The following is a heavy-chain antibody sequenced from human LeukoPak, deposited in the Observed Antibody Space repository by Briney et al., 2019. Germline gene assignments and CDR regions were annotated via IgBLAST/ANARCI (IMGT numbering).Heavy chain of an antibody. CDR1: GGPISSSHW. V-gene: IGHV4-4*02. CDR2: ILQSGST. J-gene: IGHJ4*02. CDR3: ARAASFDY. Sequence: SETLSLTCAISGGPISSSHWWNWVRQPPGKGLEGIGEILQSGSTNYNPSLKGRVTITVATSKQQFSLKLSSVTAADTAVYYCARAASFDYWGPGTLVTVSS.